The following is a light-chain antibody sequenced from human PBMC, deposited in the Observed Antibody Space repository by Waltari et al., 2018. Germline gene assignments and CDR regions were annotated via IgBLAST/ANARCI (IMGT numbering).Light chain of an antibody. CDR2: DVD. CDR3: DSYTTKHTVV. CDR1: IHDVGGYPY. J-gene: IGLJ2*01. Sequence: QSALPQPASVSGSLGQSITISCPRPIHDVGGYPYVPWYQRHPGKGPKLIIYDVDSRPSGVSDRFSGSKSGHTASLTISRLQVDDEADYFCDSYTTKHTVVFGGGTRLTVL. V-gene: IGLV2-14*03.